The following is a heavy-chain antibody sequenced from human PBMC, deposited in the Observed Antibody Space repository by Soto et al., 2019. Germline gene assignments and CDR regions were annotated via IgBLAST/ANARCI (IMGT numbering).Heavy chain of an antibody. CDR1: GGSIRNFY. CDR3: AKDSGYNYGYFRWFDP. J-gene: IGHJ5*02. D-gene: IGHD5-18*01. V-gene: IGHV4-59*01. Sequence: SENLSLTCTVSGGSIRNFYWSWLRQPPGRGLEWIGHIFYSGSTNYNPALKSRVTISVDTSKSQFSLKLSSVTAADTAVYYCAKDSGYNYGYFRWFDPWGQGTLVTVS. CDR2: IFYSGST.